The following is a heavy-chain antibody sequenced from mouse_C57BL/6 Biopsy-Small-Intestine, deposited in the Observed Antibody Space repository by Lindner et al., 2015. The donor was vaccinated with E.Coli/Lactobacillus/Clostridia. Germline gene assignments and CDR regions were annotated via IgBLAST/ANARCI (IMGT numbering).Heavy chain of an antibody. Sequence: VQLQESGPGLVKPSQTVFLTCTVTGISITTGNYRWSWIRQFPGNKLEWIGYIYYSGTITYNPSLTSRATITRDTPKNQFFLEMNSLTAEDTATYYCARVYENYAMDYWGQGTSVTVSS. CDR3: ARVYENYAMDY. CDR1: GISITTGNYR. J-gene: IGHJ4*01. D-gene: IGHD1-1*01. V-gene: IGHV3-5*01. CDR2: IYYSGTI.